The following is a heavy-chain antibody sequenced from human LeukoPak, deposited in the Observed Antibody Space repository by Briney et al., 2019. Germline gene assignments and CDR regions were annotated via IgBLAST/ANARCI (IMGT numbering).Heavy chain of an antibody. V-gene: IGHV1-69-2*01. J-gene: IGHJ4*02. D-gene: IGHD5-24*01. CDR2: VDPEDGET. Sequence: ASVKVSRKVSGYTFTDYYMHWVQQAPGQGLEWMGLVDPEDGETIYAEKFQGRVTITADTSTDTAYMELSSLRSEDTAVYYCATPIEMATIIGFDYWGQGTLVTVSS. CDR3: ATPIEMATIIGFDY. CDR1: GYTFTDYY.